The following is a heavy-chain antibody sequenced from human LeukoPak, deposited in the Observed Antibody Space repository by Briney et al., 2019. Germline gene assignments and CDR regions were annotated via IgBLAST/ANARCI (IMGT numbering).Heavy chain of an antibody. CDR3: ARDCSGGRCYGAFDI. J-gene: IGHJ3*02. CDR2: VSPIYGTS. CDR1: GYTYTTDG. Sequence: ASVKVSCKASGYTYTTDGISWVRQAPGQRLEWMGGVSPIYGTSDYAQRFQGRVTISADESTSTAFLEVRSLRSEDTAVYYCARDCSGGRCYGAFDIWGQGTLVIVSS. D-gene: IGHD2-15*01. V-gene: IGHV1-69*13.